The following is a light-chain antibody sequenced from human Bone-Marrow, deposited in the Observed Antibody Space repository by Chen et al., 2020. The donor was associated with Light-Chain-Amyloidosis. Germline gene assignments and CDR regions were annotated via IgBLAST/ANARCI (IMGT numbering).Light chain of an antibody. V-gene: IGLV3-25*03. J-gene: IGLJ2*01. CDR3: QSADSSGTYEVI. CDR1: DLPTKY. CDR2: RDT. Sequence: SYELTKPPSVSVSPGQTARITCSGDDLPTKYAYWYQQKPGQAPVLVIHRDTERPSGISERFSGSSSGTTATLTISGVQAEDEADDHCQSADSSGTYEVIFGGGTNLTVL.